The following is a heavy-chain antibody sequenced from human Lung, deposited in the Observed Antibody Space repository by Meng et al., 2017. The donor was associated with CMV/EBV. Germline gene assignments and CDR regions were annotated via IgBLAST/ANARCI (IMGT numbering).Heavy chain of an antibody. Sequence: GSLRLXCTVSGGSISSSDYYWAWLRQTPGKGLEDFGSIHYDGTTYYNPSLKSRVTMSLDASKNQFSLRLSSVTAADTAVYYCARDYKYDTSPFDYWGRGXLVTVSS. CDR2: IHYDGTT. CDR3: ARDYKYDTSPFDY. CDR1: GGSISSSDYY. D-gene: IGHD3-22*01. V-gene: IGHV4-39*07. J-gene: IGHJ4*02.